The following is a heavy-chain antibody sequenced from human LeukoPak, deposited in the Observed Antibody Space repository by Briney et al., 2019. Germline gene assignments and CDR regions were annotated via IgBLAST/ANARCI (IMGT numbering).Heavy chain of an antibody. D-gene: IGHD2/OR15-2a*01. CDR1: GYPFSSYW. V-gene: IGHV5-51*01. CDR2: IYPGDSKT. J-gene: IGHJ4*02. Sequence: PGESLKISCQGSGYPFSSYWMGWARQVPGKGLEGMGIIYPGDSKTRYSPSSQGQVTISPGKSISTVYLQWSSLKASDTAMYYCARVIYGQGDYWGQGTLVTVSS. CDR3: ARVIYGQGDY.